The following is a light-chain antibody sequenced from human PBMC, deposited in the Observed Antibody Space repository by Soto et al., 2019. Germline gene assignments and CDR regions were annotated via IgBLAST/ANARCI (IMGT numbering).Light chain of an antibody. CDR2: DDS. J-gene: IGLJ2*01. CDR1: NIGNKN. Sequence: SYELTQPPSVSVAPGQTARITCGGSNIGNKNVHWYQQKPGQATVLVVFDDSDRPSRIPERFSGSNSENTATLTISRVEAGDEADYYCQVWHSSSDHVVFGGGTKLTVL. V-gene: IGLV3-21*02. CDR3: QVWHSSSDHVV.